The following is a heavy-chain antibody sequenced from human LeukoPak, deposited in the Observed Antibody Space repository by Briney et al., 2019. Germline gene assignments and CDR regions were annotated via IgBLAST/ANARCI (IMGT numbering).Heavy chain of an antibody. D-gene: IGHD3-10*01. J-gene: IGHJ4*02. CDR2: IYYSGST. CDR1: GGSISSGDYY. CDR3: ARHPYYGYFFDF. V-gene: IGHV4-30-4*08. Sequence: SQTLSLTCTVSGGSISSGDYYWSWIRQPPGKGLEWIGYIYYSGSTYYNPSLKSRVTISVDTSKNQFSLKLSSVTAADTAVYYCARHPYYGYFFDFWGQGTLVTVSS.